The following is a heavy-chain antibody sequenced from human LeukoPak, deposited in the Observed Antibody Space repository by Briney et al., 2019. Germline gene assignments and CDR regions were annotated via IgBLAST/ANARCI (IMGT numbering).Heavy chain of an antibody. V-gene: IGHV3-21*01. Sequence: GGSLRLSCAASGFTFSSYSMNWVRQVRGKGLEWVSSISMSSSHIYYADSVKGRFTISRDNAKNSLYLQMHSLRAEDTAVYYCARDYDEDYWGQGTLVTVSS. J-gene: IGHJ4*02. D-gene: IGHD5-12*01. CDR3: ARDYDEDY. CDR1: GFTFSSYS. CDR2: ISMSSSHI.